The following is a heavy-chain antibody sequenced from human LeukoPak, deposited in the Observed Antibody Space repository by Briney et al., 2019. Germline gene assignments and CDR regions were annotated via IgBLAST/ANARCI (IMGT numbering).Heavy chain of an antibody. V-gene: IGHV4-61*02. CDR3: AIYCSISSCQGNWFDP. J-gene: IGHJ5*02. CDR2: IYTSGST. CDR1: GSSISSGNYY. Sequence: SETLSLTCTVSGSSISSGNYYWSWVRQPAGKGLEWIGRIYTSGSTNYNPSLKSRVTIAVDTSKNQFSLKLTSVTAADTAVYYCAIYCSISSCQGNWFDPWGQGTLVTVSS. D-gene: IGHD2-2*01.